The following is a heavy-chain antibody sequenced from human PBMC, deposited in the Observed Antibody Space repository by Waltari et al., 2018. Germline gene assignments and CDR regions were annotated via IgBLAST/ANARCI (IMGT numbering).Heavy chain of an antibody. CDR1: GGSITSARHY. Sequence: QLQLQESGPGLVKPSETVSLTCSVSGGSITSARHYWGWIRQPPGHGLEWIGTISYSGTTYNSPSLQSRVTISRDTSKNQLSLKLDSVTASDTAVYYCATYIGASVGTASFDVWGQGTMVTVSS. CDR3: ATYIGASVGTASFDV. V-gene: IGHV4-39*01. J-gene: IGHJ3*01. CDR2: ISYSGTT. D-gene: IGHD5-12*01.